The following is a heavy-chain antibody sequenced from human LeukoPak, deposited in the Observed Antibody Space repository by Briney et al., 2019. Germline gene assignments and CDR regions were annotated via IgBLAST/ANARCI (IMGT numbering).Heavy chain of an antibody. Sequence: GGALRLSCAASGFTFSSYSMNWVRQAPGKGLEWVSSISSSSSYIYYADSVKGRFTISRDNAKNALYLQMNSLRAEDTAVYYCARGLGYGGPLDYWGQGTLVTVSS. CDR1: GFTFSSYS. CDR3: ARGLGYGGPLDY. J-gene: IGHJ4*02. D-gene: IGHD4-23*01. CDR2: ISSSSSYI. V-gene: IGHV3-21*01.